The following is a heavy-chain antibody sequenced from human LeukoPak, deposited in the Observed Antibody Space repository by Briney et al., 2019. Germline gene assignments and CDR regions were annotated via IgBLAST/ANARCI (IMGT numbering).Heavy chain of an antibody. Sequence: GGSLRLSCAASGFTFSTFAMIWVRQPPGKGLEWVSSIFPSGDEIHYADSVRGRFTISRDNSKSTLSLQMNSLRAEDTAVYYCAKDLSSGWPDAFDIWGQGTMVTVSS. J-gene: IGHJ3*02. CDR1: GFTFSTFA. V-gene: IGHV3-23*01. CDR3: AKDLSSGWPDAFDI. CDR2: IFPSGDEI. D-gene: IGHD6-19*01.